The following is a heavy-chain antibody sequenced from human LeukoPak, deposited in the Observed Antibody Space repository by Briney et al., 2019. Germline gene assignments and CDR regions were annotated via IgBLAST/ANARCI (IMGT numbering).Heavy chain of an antibody. V-gene: IGHV3-23*01. Sequence: GGSLRLSCAASGFTFSNYAMSWVRQAPGKGLEWVSGISGSGTSTYYADSVRGRFTISRDNSKNTLYLQMNSLRAEDTAVYYCASRNYYDSSGYYYYYFDYWGQGILVTVSS. CDR1: GFTFSNYA. CDR3: ASRNYYDSSGYYYYYFDY. CDR2: ISGSGTST. J-gene: IGHJ4*02. D-gene: IGHD3-22*01.